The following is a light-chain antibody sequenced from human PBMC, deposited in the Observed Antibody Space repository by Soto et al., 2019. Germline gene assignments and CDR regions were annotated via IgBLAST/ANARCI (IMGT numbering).Light chain of an antibody. V-gene: IGLV2-14*01. J-gene: IGLJ1*01. CDR3: SSYTSSSTYV. Sequence: QXVLTQPASVSGSPLQSITISCTGTSSDVGGYNYVSWYQQHPGKAPKLMIYDVSNRPSGVSNRFSGAKSGNTASLTISGLQAEDEADYYCSSYTSSSTYVFGTGTKVSVL. CDR1: SSDVGGYNY. CDR2: DVS.